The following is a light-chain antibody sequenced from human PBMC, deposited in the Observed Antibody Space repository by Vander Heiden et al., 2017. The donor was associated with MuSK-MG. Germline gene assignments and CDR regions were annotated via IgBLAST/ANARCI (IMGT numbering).Light chain of an antibody. CDR1: QTLLHGNGYNY. CDR2: LGS. V-gene: IGKV2-28*01. J-gene: IGKJ2*01. Sequence: IVMTQSPLSLTVTPGEPASISCRSSQTLLHGNGYNYLDWYLQKPGQSPQLLIFLGSNRVSGVPDRFSGSGSGTDFTLKISRVEAEDVGVYYCRQARQPPYTFGQGTKVEIK. CDR3: RQARQPPYT.